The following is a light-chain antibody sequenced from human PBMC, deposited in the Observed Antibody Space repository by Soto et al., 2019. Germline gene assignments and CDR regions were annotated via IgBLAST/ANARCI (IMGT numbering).Light chain of an antibody. J-gene: IGKJ4*01. CDR3: HHYRTS. Sequence: EIVLTQSPGTLSLSPGERATLSCRASQSVSSSYLAWYQQKPGQPPRLLIYGAYSRATGIPARFCRSGSGTDFTITITRLEPEHFALYYCHHYRTSFGGGTKVEIK. V-gene: IGKV3-20*01. CDR2: GAY. CDR1: QSVSSSY.